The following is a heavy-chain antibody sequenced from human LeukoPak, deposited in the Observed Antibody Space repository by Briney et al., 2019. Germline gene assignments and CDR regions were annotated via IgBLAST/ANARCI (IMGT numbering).Heavy chain of an antibody. V-gene: IGHV1-69*05. J-gene: IGHJ4*02. CDR1: GGTFSSYA. CDR2: IIPIFGTA. CDR3: ARDEVSQRGTMLVVAQGY. D-gene: IGHD3-22*01. Sequence: ASVKVSCKASGGTFSSYAISWVRQAPGQGLEWMGRIIPIFGTANYAQKFQGRVTITTDESTSTAYMELSSLRSEDTAVYYCARDEVSQRGTMLVVAQGYWGQGTLVTVSS.